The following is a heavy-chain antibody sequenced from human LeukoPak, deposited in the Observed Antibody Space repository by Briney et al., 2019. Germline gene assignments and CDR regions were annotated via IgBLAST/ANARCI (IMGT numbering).Heavy chain of an antibody. CDR2: VYDGGST. Sequence: SEALSLTCTVSGGSISSYSWSWIRQPPGKGLEWIGLVYDGGSTYYNPSLKSRVTISLDTSKDQVSLNLNSVTSPDTAVYYCARAGPRRDGYNFDCWGQGTLVTVS. D-gene: IGHD5-24*01. V-gene: IGHV4-59*01. J-gene: IGHJ4*02. CDR3: ARAGPRRDGYNFDC. CDR1: GGSISSYS.